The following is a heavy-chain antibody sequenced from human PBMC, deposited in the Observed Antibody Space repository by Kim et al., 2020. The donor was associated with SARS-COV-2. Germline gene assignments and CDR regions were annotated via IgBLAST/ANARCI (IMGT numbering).Heavy chain of an antibody. CDR2: IRRKANSYAT. CDR1: GFTFSGSA. Sequence: GGSLRLSCAASGFTFSGSAMHWVRQASGKGLEWGGRIRRKANSYATAYAASVKGMFTISRDDSKNTAYLQMNSLKTEDTAVYYCTRVATMVRGEHNWFDPWGQRTLVTVSS. D-gene: IGHD3-10*01. CDR3: TRVATMVRGEHNWFDP. J-gene: IGHJ5*02. V-gene: IGHV3-73*01.